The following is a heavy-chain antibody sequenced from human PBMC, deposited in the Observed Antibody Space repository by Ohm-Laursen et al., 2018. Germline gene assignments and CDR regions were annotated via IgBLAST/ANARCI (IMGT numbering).Heavy chain of an antibody. CDR3: ARDEPPNYYDSSGYYYRRYFQH. V-gene: IGHV1-18*01. CDR1: GYTFTSYG. D-gene: IGHD3-22*01. CDR2: ISAHNGNT. J-gene: IGHJ1*01. Sequence: VASVKVSCKASGYTFTSYGISWVRQAPGQGLEWLGWISAHNGNTKNAQKVQGRVSMTTDTSTRTAYMELRSLRSDDTAVYYCARDEPPNYYDSSGYYYRRYFQHWGQGTLVTVSS.